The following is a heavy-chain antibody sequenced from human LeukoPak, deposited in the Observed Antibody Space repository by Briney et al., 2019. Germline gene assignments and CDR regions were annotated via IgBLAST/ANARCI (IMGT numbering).Heavy chain of an antibody. Sequence: PSETLSLTCAVYGGSFSGYYWSWIRQPPGKGLEWIGEINHSGSTNYNPSLKSRVTISVDTSKNQFSLKLSSVTATDTAVYYCARGTAADYWGQGTLVTVSS. CDR1: GGSFSGYY. J-gene: IGHJ4*02. D-gene: IGHD6-13*01. CDR3: ARGTAADY. V-gene: IGHV4-34*01. CDR2: INHSGST.